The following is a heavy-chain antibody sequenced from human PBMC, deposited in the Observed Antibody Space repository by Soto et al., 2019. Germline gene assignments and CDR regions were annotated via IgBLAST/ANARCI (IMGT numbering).Heavy chain of an antibody. CDR3: ARLPLGVAVDILTGYYLDY. J-gene: IGHJ4*02. CDR1: GYSFTSYW. V-gene: IGHV5-10-1*01. D-gene: IGHD3-9*01. CDR2: IDPSDSYT. Sequence: GESLKISCKGSGYSFTSYWISWVRQMPGKGLEWMGRIDPSDSYTNYSPSFQGHVTISADKSISTAYLQWSSLKASDTAMYYCARLPLGVAVDILTGYYLDYWGQGTLVTVSS.